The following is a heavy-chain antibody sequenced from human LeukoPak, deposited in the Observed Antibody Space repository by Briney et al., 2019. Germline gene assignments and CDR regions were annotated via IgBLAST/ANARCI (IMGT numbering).Heavy chain of an antibody. CDR3: ARDYGDFPAYYFDY. V-gene: IGHV4-34*01. D-gene: IGHD4-17*01. Sequence: PSETLSLTCAVYGGSFSGYYWSWIRQPPGKGLEWIGEINHSGSTDYNPSLKSRGTISVDTSKNQFSLKLSSVTAADTAVYYCARDYGDFPAYYFDYWGQGTLVTVSS. CDR2: INHSGST. J-gene: IGHJ4*02. CDR1: GGSFSGYY.